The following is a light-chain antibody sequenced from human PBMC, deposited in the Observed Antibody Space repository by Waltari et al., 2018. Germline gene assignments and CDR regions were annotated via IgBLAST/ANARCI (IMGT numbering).Light chain of an antibody. V-gene: IGLV2-14*01. J-gene: IGLJ3*02. CDR2: EVF. CDR1: SNDIGPYNY. CDR3: TSYTRSGTLS. Sequence: QSALTQPASVSGSPGQSITISCTGTSNDIGPYNYVPWYQHHPGQAPKLLIYEVFHRPSGVSDRFSGSKSGTTASLTISGLQTDDEAYYYCTSYTRSGTLSFGGGTILTVL.